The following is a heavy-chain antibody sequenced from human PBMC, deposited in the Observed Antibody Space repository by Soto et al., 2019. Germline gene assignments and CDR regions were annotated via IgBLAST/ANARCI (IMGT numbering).Heavy chain of an antibody. D-gene: IGHD2-8*02. J-gene: IGHJ4*02. CDR1: GFTFSSSC. CDR3: ARHGVWCFDF. V-gene: IGHV3-7*02. CDR2: INPEGSAE. Sequence: EMQLLESGGALVQPGGSLRLSCAASGFTFSSSCMAWVRQATGKGLEWVANINPEGSAEYYVDSVKGRFTISRDNAKNSLSLQMNSLSLEDTALYYCARHGVWCFDFWGQGTLFSISS.